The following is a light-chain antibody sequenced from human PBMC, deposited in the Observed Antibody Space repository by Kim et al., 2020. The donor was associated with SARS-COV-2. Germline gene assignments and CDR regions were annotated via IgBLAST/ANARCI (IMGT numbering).Light chain of an antibody. CDR2: DVS. CDR1: QSISSW. V-gene: IGKV1-5*01. J-gene: IGKJ1*01. Sequence: DIQMTQSPPTLSASVGDRVTITCRASQSISSWLAWYQQKPGKAPTLLIHDVSTLESGVPSRFSGSGSGTEFTLIISSLQPDDFATYYCQQYHTCWTFGQGTKVDIK. CDR3: QQYHTCWT.